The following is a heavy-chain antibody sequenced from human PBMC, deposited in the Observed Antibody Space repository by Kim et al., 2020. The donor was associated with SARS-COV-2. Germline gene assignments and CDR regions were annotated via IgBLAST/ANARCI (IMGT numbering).Heavy chain of an antibody. CDR1: GGTFSSYA. J-gene: IGHJ6*02. CDR2: IIPILGIA. V-gene: IGHV1-69*04. D-gene: IGHD6-6*01. CDR3: AREAARHYGMDV. Sequence: SVKVSCKASGGTFSSYAISWVRQAPGQGLEWMGRIIPILGIANYAQEFQGRVTITADKSTSTAYMELSSLRSEDTAVYYCAREAARHYGMDVWGQGTTVTVSS.